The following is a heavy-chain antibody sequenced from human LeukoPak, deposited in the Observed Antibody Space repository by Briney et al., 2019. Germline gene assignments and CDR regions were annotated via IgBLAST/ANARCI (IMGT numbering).Heavy chain of an antibody. CDR1: GFTFHDYA. Sequence: GGSLRLSCAASGFTFHDYAMHWVRQAPGKGLEWVSGISWNSGTIAYVDSVKGRFTISRDNAKNSLYLQMNSLRAEDTAVYYCAREPLDYWGQGTLVTVSS. J-gene: IGHJ4*02. CDR3: AREPLDY. CDR2: ISWNSGTI. V-gene: IGHV3-9*01.